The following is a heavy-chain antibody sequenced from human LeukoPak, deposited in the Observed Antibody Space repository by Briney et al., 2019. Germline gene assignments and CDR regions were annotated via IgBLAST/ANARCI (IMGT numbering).Heavy chain of an antibody. CDR3: AKDFRIAVAGGGSYYFDY. CDR2: ISGSGGSA. CDR1: GFTFSSYA. J-gene: IGHJ4*02. Sequence: GGSLRLSCAASGFTFSSYAMSWVRQAPGKGLEWVSAISGSGGSAYYADSVKGRFTISRDNSKNTLYLQMNSLRAEDTAVYYCAKDFRIAVAGGGSYYFDYWGQGTLVTVSS. D-gene: IGHD6-19*01. V-gene: IGHV3-23*01.